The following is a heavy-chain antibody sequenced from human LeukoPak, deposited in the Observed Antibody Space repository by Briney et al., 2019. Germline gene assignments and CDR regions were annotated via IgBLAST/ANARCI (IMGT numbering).Heavy chain of an antibody. V-gene: IGHV3-48*03. CDR1: GFTFSSYE. D-gene: IGHD3-10*01. J-gene: IGHJ6*04. CDR3: ARPYYGSGSYGYYYYGMDV. CDR2: ISSSVSTI. Sequence: GGSLRLSCAASGFTFSSYEMNWVRQAPGEGLECVSYISSSVSTIYYADSVKGRFTISRDNAKNSLYLQMNSLRAEDTAVYYCARPYYGSGSYGYYYYGMDVWGKGTTVTVSS.